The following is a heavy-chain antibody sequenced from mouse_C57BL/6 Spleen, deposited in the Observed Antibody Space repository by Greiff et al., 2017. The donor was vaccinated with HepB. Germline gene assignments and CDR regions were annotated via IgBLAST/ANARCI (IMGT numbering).Heavy chain of an antibody. V-gene: IGHV1-64*01. CDR2: IHPNSGST. Sequence: VQLQQPGAELVKPGASVKLSCKASGYTFTSYWMHWVKQRPGQGLEWIGMIHPNSGSTNYNEKFKSKATLTVDKSSSTAYMQLSSLTSEDSAVYYCASNQYYYAMDYWGQGTSVTVSS. CDR3: ASNQYYYAMDY. J-gene: IGHJ4*01. CDR1: GYTFTSYW.